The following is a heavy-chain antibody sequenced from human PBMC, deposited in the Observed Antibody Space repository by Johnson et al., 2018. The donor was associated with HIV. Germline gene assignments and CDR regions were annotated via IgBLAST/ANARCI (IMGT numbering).Heavy chain of an antibody. V-gene: IGHV3-11*01. J-gene: IGHJ3*01. CDR3: ARVGYQLHDAFDL. Sequence: QVQLVESGGGLVKPGGSLRLSCAGSGFTFSDYFMSYIRQAPGKGLEWISYISSSGSPIYYADSVKGRFPLSRDNAKNSLFLQMHSLRVEDTEIYYCARVGYQLHDAFDLWGQGTMVTVSS. CDR2: ISSSGSPI. D-gene: IGHD2-2*01. CDR1: GFTFSDYF.